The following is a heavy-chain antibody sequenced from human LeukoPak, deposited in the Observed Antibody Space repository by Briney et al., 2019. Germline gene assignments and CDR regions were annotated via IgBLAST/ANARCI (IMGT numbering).Heavy chain of an antibody. Sequence: ASVKVSCKASGYTFTGYYMHWVRQAPGQGLEWMGWINPNSGGTNYALKFQGRVTMTRDTSISTAYMELSRLRSDDTAVYYCARVLRYFDWLSRSTWFDPWGQGTLVTVSS. J-gene: IGHJ5*02. V-gene: IGHV1-2*02. CDR2: INPNSGGT. CDR3: ARVLRYFDWLSRSTWFDP. D-gene: IGHD3-9*01. CDR1: GYTFTGYY.